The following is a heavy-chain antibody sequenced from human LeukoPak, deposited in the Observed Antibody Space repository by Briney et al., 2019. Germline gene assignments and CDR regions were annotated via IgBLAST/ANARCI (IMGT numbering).Heavy chain of an antibody. V-gene: IGHV1-69*04. CDR1: GGTFSSYA. D-gene: IGHD3-22*01. CDR3: ARIPRPDYYDSSGYYNNRNNYFGY. CDR2: IIPILGIA. Sequence: ASVKVSCKASGGTFSSYAISWVRQAPGQGLEWMGRIIPILGIANYAQKFQGRVTITADKSTSTAYMELSSLRSEDTAVYYCARIPRPDYYDSSGYYNNRNNYFGYWGQGTLVTVSS. J-gene: IGHJ4*02.